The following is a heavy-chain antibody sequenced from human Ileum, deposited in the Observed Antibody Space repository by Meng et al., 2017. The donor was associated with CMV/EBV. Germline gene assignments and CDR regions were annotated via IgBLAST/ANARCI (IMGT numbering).Heavy chain of an antibody. CDR3: ARDSGSHFRYYYCMDV. D-gene: IGHD1-26*01. CDR1: GDSVSSNSAA. Sequence: QTLSLTCAISGDSVSSNSAAWNWIWQSPSRGLEWLGRTYYRSKWYNDYAVSVKSRITINPETSKNQFSLQLNSVTPGDTAVYYCARDSGSHFRYYYCMDVWGQGTTVTVSS. J-gene: IGHJ6*02. CDR2: TYYRSKWYN. V-gene: IGHV6-1*01.